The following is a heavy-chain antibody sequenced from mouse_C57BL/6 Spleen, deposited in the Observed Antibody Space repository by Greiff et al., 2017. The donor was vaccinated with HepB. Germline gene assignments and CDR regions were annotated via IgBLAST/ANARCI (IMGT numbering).Heavy chain of an antibody. CDR1: GYTFTSYW. CDR3: AREGTTVERGYYFDD. D-gene: IGHD1-1*01. J-gene: IGHJ2*01. CDR2: IYPGSGST. V-gene: IGHV1-55*01. Sequence: QVQLQQPGAELVKPGASVKMSCKASGYTFTSYWITWVKQRPGQGLEWIGDIYPGSGSTNYNEKFKSKATLTVDTSSSTAYMQLSSLTSEDSAVYYCAREGTTVERGYYFDDWGQGTTLTVSS.